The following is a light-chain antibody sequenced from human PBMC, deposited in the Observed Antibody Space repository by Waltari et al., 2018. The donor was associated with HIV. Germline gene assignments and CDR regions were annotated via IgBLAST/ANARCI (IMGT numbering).Light chain of an antibody. CDR2: DVT. CDR1: SSDFGGYNY. Sequence: QSALTQPASVTGSPGQSITISSPASSSDFGGYNYVSWYQPHPAKAPNLIISDVTNRPSGVSIRFSGSRSGNTASLTISGLQAEDEGDYYCCSFTSSKTRYVFGPGTKVTVL. J-gene: IGLJ1*01. V-gene: IGLV2-14*01. CDR3: CSFTSSKTRYV.